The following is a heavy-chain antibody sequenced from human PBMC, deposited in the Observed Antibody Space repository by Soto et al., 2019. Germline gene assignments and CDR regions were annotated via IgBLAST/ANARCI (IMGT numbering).Heavy chain of an antibody. CDR1: GYSISSGYY. V-gene: IGHV4-38-2*02. CDR3: ARDRGIAARYFDY. J-gene: IGHJ4*02. D-gene: IGHD6-6*01. Sequence: SETLSLTCTVSGYSISSGYYWGWIRQPPGKGLEWIGSIYHSGSTYYNPSLKSRVTISVDTSKNQFSLKLSSVTAADTAVYYCARDRGIAARYFDYWGQGTLVTVSS. CDR2: IYHSGST.